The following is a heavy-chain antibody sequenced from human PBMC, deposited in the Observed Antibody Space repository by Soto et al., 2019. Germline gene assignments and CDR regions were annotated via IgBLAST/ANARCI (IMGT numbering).Heavy chain of an antibody. J-gene: IGHJ3*02. Sequence: GGSLRLSCAASGFTFSDHYMDWVRQAPGKGLEWVGRTRNKANSYTTEYAASVKGRFTISRDDSKNSLYLQMNSLKTEDTAVYYCARVLIAARGAFDIWGQGTMVTVSS. CDR1: GFTFSDHY. CDR3: ARVLIAARGAFDI. D-gene: IGHD6-6*01. CDR2: TRNKANSYTT. V-gene: IGHV3-72*01.